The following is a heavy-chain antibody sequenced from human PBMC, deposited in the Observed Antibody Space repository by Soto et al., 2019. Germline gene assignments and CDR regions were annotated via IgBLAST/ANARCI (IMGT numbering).Heavy chain of an antibody. CDR2: INPNSGGT. J-gene: IGHJ6*02. CDR1: GYTFTGYY. D-gene: IGHD5-12*01. V-gene: IGHV1-2*02. CDR3: AIEREDIVATTYYYYGMDV. Sequence: RASVKVSCKASGYTFTGYYMHWVRQAPGQGLEWMGWINPNSGGTNYAQKFQGRVTMTRDTSISTAYMELRRLRSDDTAVYYCAIEREDIVATTYYYYGMDVWGQGTTVTV.